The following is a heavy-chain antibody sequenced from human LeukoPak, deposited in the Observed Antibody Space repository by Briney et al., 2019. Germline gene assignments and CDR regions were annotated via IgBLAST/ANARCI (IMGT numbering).Heavy chain of an antibody. V-gene: IGHV3-30*18. J-gene: IGHJ6*02. Sequence: QSGGSLRLSCADSGFTFSSYGMHWVRQAPGKGLEWVAVISYDGSNKYYADSVKGRFTISRDNSKSTLYLQMNNLRAEDTAVYYCAKDSREDSYALRRIYNYYYYGMDVWGQGTTVTVSS. CDR3: AKDSREDSYALRRIYNYYYYGMDV. CDR2: ISYDGSNK. D-gene: IGHD5-18*01. CDR1: GFTFSSYG.